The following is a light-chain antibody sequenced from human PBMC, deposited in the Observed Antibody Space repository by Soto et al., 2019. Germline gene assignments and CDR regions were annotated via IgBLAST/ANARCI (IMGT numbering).Light chain of an antibody. Sequence: EIVMTQSPATLSVSPGERATLSCRASQSVGTYLAWYQQKPGQAPRLLIYDASNRATGIPARFSGSGSGTDFTLTISSPEPEDFAVYYCLQRSNWPPTFGQGTKVDI. CDR3: LQRSNWPPT. CDR2: DAS. CDR1: QSVGTY. V-gene: IGKV3-11*01. J-gene: IGKJ1*01.